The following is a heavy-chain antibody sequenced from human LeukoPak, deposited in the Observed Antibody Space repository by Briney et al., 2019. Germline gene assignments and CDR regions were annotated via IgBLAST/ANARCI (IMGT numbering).Heavy chain of an antibody. CDR2: IIHSGIT. D-gene: IGHD1-1*01. V-gene: IGHV4-34*01. CDR1: GGSFTNYY. J-gene: IGHJ6*03. Sequence: PSETLSLTCAVYGGSFTNYYWRWSWIRQPPGKGLEWIGEIIHSGITNYNPSLKSRLTISVDTPHNQFSLSLSSVTAADTAVYYCARGKLEEYTFYYSYYMDVWGRGTTVTVSS. CDR3: ARGKLEEYTFYYSYYMDV.